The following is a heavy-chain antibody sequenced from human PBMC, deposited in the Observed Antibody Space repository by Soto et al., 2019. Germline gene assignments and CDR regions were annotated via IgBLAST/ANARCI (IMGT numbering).Heavy chain of an antibody. CDR2: INPSGGST. CDR3: ARNIVVVPSQGGYYYYGMDV. D-gene: IGHD2-2*01. CDR1: GYTFTSYY. Sequence: ASVKVSCKASGYTFTSYYMHWVRQAPGQGLEWMGIINPSGGSTSYAQKFQGRVTMTRDTSTSTVYMELSSLRSEDTAVYYCARNIVVVPSQGGYYYYGMDVWGQGTTVTVSS. J-gene: IGHJ6*02. V-gene: IGHV1-46*01.